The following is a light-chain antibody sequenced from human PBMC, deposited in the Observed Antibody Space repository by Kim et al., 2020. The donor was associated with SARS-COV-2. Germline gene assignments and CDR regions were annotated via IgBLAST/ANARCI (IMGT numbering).Light chain of an antibody. Sequence: SYELTQPPSVSVVPGETATITCGGSNIGSTTVHWYQQKAGQAPVMVVHDDFDRPSGIPERFSGSNSGNTATLTINRVEAGDEAGYYCQVWDSRSDHPGVVFGGGTQLTVL. CDR3: QVWDSRSDHPGVV. CDR1: NIGSTT. J-gene: IGLJ2*01. CDR2: DDF. V-gene: IGLV3-21*02.